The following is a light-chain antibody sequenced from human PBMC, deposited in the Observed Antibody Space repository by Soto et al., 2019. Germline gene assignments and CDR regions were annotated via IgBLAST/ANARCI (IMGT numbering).Light chain of an antibody. CDR3: VQHNSYPRT. Sequence: DIQMTQSPSSLSASVGDRVTITCRASQGVGGDAGWSQQNPGKPPKRLLYATSTLQSGIPSGVSGGGFGTEFTLTIRSLQTEDFATYYCVQHNSYPRTFGQGTRVE. V-gene: IGKV1-17*01. CDR1: QGVGGD. CDR2: ATS. J-gene: IGKJ1*01.